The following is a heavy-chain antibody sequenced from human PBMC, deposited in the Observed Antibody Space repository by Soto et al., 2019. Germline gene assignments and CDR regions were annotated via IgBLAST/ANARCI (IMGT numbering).Heavy chain of an antibody. CDR1: GFTFSSYA. D-gene: IGHD2-2*01. Sequence: EVQLLESGGGLVQPGGSLRLSCAASGFTFSSYAINWVRQAPGKGLEWVSTISGSGDNTYYADSVKGRFTISRDNSKNTLPLQMNSLSVEDTAVYYCAKSGQSSWANMDVWGQGTTVTVSS. CDR2: ISGSGDNT. CDR3: AKSGQSSWANMDV. V-gene: IGHV3-23*01. J-gene: IGHJ6*02.